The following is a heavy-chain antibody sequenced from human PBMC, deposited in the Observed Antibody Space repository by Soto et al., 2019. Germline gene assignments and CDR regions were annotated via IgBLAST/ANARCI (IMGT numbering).Heavy chain of an antibody. CDR1: GGSFNTYT. D-gene: IGHD6-13*01. V-gene: IGHV1-69*02. J-gene: IGHJ4*02. CDR2: IIPFGNIA. Sequence: QVQLVQSGAEVKKPGSSVKVSCKASGGSFNTYTFHWVRQAPGQGLEWMGRIIPFGNIANYAKAFQDRVTISADISATTVYMELRSLTSTDTAVYYCARGKAVINAAIGMAYWGQGTLVTVSS. CDR3: ARGKAVINAAIGMAY.